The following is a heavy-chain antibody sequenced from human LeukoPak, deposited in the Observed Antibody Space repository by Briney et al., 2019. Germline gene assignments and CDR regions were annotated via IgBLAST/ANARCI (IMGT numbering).Heavy chain of an antibody. J-gene: IGHJ6*03. D-gene: IGHD1-26*01. V-gene: IGHV3-21*01. CDR2: ISSSSSYI. CDR3: ARDPYSGSYGNYYYYFMDV. Sequence: GGSLRLSCAASGFTFSSYSMNWVRQAPGKGLEWVSSISSSSSYIYYADSVKGRFTISRDNAKNSMYLQMNSLRAEDTAVYYCARDPYSGSYGNYYYYFMDVWGKGTTVTISS. CDR1: GFTFSSYS.